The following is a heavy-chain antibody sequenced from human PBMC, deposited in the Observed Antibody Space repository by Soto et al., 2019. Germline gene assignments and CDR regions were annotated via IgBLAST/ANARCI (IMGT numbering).Heavy chain of an antibody. Sequence: QVQLVESGGGVVQPGRSLRLSCAASRFTISSYAMHWVRQAPGKGLEWVAVISYDGSNKYYADSVKGRFTISRDNSKNTLYLQMNSLRAEDTAVYYCARELVEMATITLDYWGQGTLVTVSS. V-gene: IGHV3-30-3*01. D-gene: IGHD5-12*01. J-gene: IGHJ4*02. CDR2: ISYDGSNK. CDR1: RFTISSYA. CDR3: ARELVEMATITLDY.